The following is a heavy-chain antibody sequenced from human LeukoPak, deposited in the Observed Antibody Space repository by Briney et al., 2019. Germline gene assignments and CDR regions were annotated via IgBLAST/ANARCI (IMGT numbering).Heavy chain of an antibody. CDR3: ARLPAMVRGDPTHYFDY. CDR2: IYYSGST. CDR1: GGSISSGDYY. D-gene: IGHD3-10*01. J-gene: IGHJ4*02. Sequence: SETLSLTCTVSGGSISSGDYYWSWIGQPPGKGLEWIGYIYYSGSTYYNPSLKSRVTISVDTSKNQFSLKLSSVTAADTAVYYCARLPAMVRGDPTHYFDYWGQGTLVTVSS. V-gene: IGHV4-30-4*01.